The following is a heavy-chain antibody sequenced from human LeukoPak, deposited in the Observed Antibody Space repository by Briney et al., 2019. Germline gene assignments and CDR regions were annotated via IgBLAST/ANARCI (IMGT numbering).Heavy chain of an antibody. J-gene: IGHJ4*02. CDR3: ARSLKE. V-gene: IGHV3-74*01. CDR1: GFTFSGSY. CDR2: IKTDGTIT. Sequence: PGGSLRLSCAASGFTFSGSYMRWVRQAPGKGLEWVSHIKTDGTITTYADSVKGRFTVSRDNAKNALYLQMNSLRAEDTAVYYCARSLKEWGQGTLVTVSS.